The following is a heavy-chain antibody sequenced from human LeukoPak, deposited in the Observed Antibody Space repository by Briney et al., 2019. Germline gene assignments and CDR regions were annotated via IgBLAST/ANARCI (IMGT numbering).Heavy chain of an antibody. J-gene: IGHJ1*01. CDR2: TYYRSKWYN. CDR3: ARDPRYCGGGSCYSEGFHH. V-gene: IGHV6-1*01. D-gene: IGHD2-15*01. CDR1: GDSVSSNSAA. Sequence: SQTLSLTCAISGDSVSSNSAALNWIRQSPSRGLEWLVRTYYRSKWYNDYAVSVKSRITINPDTSRNQFSLQLNSVTPEDTAVYYCARDPRYCGGGSCYSEGFHHWGQGTLVTVSS.